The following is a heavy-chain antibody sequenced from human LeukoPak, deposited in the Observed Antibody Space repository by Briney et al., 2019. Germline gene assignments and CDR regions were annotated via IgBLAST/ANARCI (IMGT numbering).Heavy chain of an antibody. CDR1: GFTFSSYS. D-gene: IGHD3-10*01. V-gene: IGHV3-21*01. Sequence: PGGSLRLSCAASGFTFSSYSMNWVRQAPGKGLEWVSSISSSSSYIYYADSVKGRFTITRDNSKNTLYLQMNSLKTEDTAVYYCSKDLTSDFGGGFDAWGQGTLVTVSS. CDR2: ISSSSSYI. CDR3: SKDLTSDFGGGFDA. J-gene: IGHJ5*02.